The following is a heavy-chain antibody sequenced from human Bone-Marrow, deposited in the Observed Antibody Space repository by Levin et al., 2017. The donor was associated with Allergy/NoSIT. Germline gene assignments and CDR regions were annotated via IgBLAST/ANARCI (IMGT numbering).Heavy chain of an antibody. CDR3: VRYNTNLFDY. J-gene: IGHJ4*02. CDR2: IGYSGAPK. D-gene: IGHD3-3*01. V-gene: IGHV3-33*01. Sequence: GGSLRLSCGASGFSFSVSSYGMHWFRRAPGKGLEWVAVIGYSGAPKYYADSVKGRFTISSDTSENTLYLQMNSLRAEDTAVYYCVRYNTNLFDYWGQGTLVTVSS. CDR1: GFSFSVSSYG.